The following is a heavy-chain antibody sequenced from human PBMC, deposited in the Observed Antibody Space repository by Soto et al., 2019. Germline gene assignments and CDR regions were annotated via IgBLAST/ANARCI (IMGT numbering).Heavy chain of an antibody. D-gene: IGHD3-10*01. V-gene: IGHV3-15*07. CDR1: GFTFSNAW. CDR2: IKSKTDGGTT. Sequence: GGSLRLSCAASGFTFSNAWMNWVRQAPGKGLEWVGRIKSKTDGGTTDYAAPVKGRFTISRDDSKNTLYLQMNSLKTEDTAVYYCTTDALLWFGELLSPFDYWGQGTLVTVSS. J-gene: IGHJ4*02. CDR3: TTDALLWFGELLSPFDY.